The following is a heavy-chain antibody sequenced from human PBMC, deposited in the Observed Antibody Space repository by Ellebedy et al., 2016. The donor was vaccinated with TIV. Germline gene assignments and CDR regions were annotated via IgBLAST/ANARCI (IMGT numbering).Heavy chain of an antibody. CDR3: VRDDGTSGNYFDY. Sequence: GESLKISCAASGFTFSSYGMHWVRQAPGKGLEWVAVITKDGKIKYYADSVKGRFTISRDNSMNTLSLQMNSLRVEDTAVYYCVRDDGTSGNYFDYWGQGTLVTVSS. D-gene: IGHD3-10*01. J-gene: IGHJ4*02. CDR1: GFTFSSYG. CDR2: ITKDGKIK. V-gene: IGHV3-30*03.